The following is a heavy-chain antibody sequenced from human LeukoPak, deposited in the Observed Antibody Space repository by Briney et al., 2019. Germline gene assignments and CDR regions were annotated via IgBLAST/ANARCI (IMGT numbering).Heavy chain of an antibody. D-gene: IGHD3-10*01. CDR3: AKDTRSITMVRGASDY. V-gene: IGHV3-48*01. Sequence: GGSLRLSCAASGFAFISTSIHWVRQAPGKGLEWLSYSSTVTGNIYYADSVKGRFTISRDNSKNTLYLQMNSLRAEDTAVYYCAKDTRSITMVRGASDYWGQGTLVTVSS. CDR2: SSTVTGNI. J-gene: IGHJ4*02. CDR1: GFAFISTS.